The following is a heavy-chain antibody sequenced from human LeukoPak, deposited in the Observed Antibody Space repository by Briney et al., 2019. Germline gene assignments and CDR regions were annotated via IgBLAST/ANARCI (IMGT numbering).Heavy chain of an antibody. CDR2: IKSKTDGGTT. D-gene: IGHD6-19*01. Sequence: GGSLRLSCAASGFTFSNAWMSWVRQAPGKGLEWVGRIKSKTDGGTTDYGAHVKGRFTVSRDDSKNTLYLQMNSLKTEDTAVYYCTTESSGFHSDYWGQGTLVTVSS. CDR3: TTESSGFHSDY. CDR1: GFTFSNAW. J-gene: IGHJ4*02. V-gene: IGHV3-15*01.